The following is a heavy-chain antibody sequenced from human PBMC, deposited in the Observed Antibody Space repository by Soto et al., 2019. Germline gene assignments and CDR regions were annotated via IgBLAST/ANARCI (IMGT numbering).Heavy chain of an antibody. J-gene: IGHJ5*02. D-gene: IGHD2-8*01. V-gene: IGHV5-10-1*01. Sequence: GEYLKISCRGSGFVFKDYWIHWVRQVTGKGLEWMGRIDPDMSYSVYDPAFRGHVTLSLEDSSQTVYLQWDSLKTSDTAIYYCATIMLTAEFDHWSQGTLVTVSS. CDR1: GFVFKDYW. CDR2: IDPDMSYS. CDR3: ATIMLTAEFDH.